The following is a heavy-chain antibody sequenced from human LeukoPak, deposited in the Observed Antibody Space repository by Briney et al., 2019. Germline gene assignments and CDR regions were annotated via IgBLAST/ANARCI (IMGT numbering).Heavy chain of an antibody. CDR1: GYSISSGYY. D-gene: IGHD6-19*01. J-gene: IGHJ4*02. CDR3: ARGPIIAVALFDY. Sequence: SETLSLTCTVSGYSISSGYYWGWIRQPPGKGLEWIGSIYHSGSTYYNPSLKSRVTISVDTSKNQFSLKLSSVTAADTAVYYCARGPIIAVALFDYWGQGTLVTVSS. CDR2: IYHSGST. V-gene: IGHV4-38-2*02.